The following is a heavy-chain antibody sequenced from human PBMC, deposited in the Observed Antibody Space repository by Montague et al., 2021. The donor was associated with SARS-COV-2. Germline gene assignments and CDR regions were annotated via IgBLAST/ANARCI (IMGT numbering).Heavy chain of an antibody. CDR1: GGSISSGKYY. CDR3: AGDSPVVITISSENYYGMDV. J-gene: IGHJ6*02. CDR2: MYTSGST. V-gene: IGHV4-61*02. Sequence: TLSLTCTVSGGSISSGKYYWSWIRQPAGKGLEWIGRMYTSGSTNYNPSLKSRVAISVDTSKDQFSLKLGSVTAADTAEYYCAGDSPVVITISSENYYGMDVWGQGTTVTVSS. D-gene: IGHD3-22*01.